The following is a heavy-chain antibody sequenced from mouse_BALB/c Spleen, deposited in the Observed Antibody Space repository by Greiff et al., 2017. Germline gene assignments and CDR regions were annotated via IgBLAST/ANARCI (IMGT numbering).Heavy chain of an antibody. J-gene: IGHJ1*01. CDR2: INPSTGYT. Sequence: VQLQQSGAELAKPGASVKMSCKASGYTFTSYWMHWVKQRPGQGLEWIGYINPSTGYTEYNQKFKDKATLTADKSSSTAYMQLSSLTSEDSAVYYCARLRHFDVWGAGTTVTVSS. V-gene: IGHV1-7*01. CDR1: GYTFTSYW. D-gene: IGHD2-12*01. CDR3: ARLRHFDV.